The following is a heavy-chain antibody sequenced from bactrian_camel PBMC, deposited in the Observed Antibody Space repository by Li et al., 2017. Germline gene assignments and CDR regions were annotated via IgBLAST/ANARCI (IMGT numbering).Heavy chain of an antibody. V-gene: IGHV3S42*01. CDR2: IVSGGST. D-gene: IGHD1*01. CDR1: GYTYRRHC. Sequence: DVQLVESGGGSVQAGGPLRLSCVASGYTYRRHCMGWFRQAPGKEREGVTGIVSGGSTSYADSVKGRFTISKGNAKNTLYLQMNSLKPEDTATYYCAASGDSWAAWLGCPSMYGMDYWG. J-gene: IGHJ7*01.